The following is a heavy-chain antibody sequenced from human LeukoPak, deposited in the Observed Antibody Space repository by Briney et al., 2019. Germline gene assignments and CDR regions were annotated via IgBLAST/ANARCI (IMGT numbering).Heavy chain of an antibody. CDR1: RFTFSSYT. CDR3: GRGSYAYYYYYYGMDV. J-gene: IGHJ6*02. Sequence: PGGSLRLSCSASRFTFSSYTMNWVRQAPGKGLEWVSSIDPSSTYIYYADSVKGRFTISRDNAQNSLYLQMNSLRAEDTAVYYCGRGSYAYYYYYYGMDVWGQGTTVAVSS. CDR2: IDPSSTYI. D-gene: IGHD1-26*01. V-gene: IGHV3-21*01.